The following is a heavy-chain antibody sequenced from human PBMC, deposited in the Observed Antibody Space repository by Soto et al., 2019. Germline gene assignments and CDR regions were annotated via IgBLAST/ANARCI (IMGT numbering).Heavy chain of an antibody. CDR3: EKAQFQYYGAYYFDS. CDR2: ISWNSGTI. CDR1: GFTFDDFA. J-gene: IGHJ4*02. V-gene: IGHV3-9*01. Sequence: VQLVESGGGLVQPGRSLRLSCAASGFTFDDFAMHWVRQAPGKGLEWVSGISWNSGTIVYADSVKGRFTISRDNAKNSLSLQMSSLRAEDTALYYCEKAQFQYYGAYYFDSWGQGTLVTVSS. D-gene: IGHD3-3*01.